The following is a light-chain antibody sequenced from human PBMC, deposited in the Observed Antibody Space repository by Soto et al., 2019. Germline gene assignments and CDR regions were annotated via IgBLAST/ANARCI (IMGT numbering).Light chain of an antibody. CDR1: SSDVGGYNY. CDR2: DVS. J-gene: IGLJ2*01. CDR3: SSNTSSSTVV. Sequence: QSALTQPASVSGSPGQSITISCTGTSSDVGGYNYVSWYQQHPGKAPKLMIYDVSNRPSGVSNRFSGSKSGNTASLTISGLQAEYEEDYNSSSNTSSSTVVFGGGTKLAV. V-gene: IGLV2-14*01.